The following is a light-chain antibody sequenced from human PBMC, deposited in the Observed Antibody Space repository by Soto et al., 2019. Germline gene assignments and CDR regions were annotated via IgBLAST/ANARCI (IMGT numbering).Light chain of an antibody. CDR2: DAS. J-gene: IGKJ2*01. Sequence: EIVLTQSPATLSLSPGERATLSCRASQSVSSYLAWYQQKPGQTPRLLIYDASNRATGIPARFSGSGSGTDVTLTISSREPEGFAVYYCQQRISWPRTFGQGTKLEIK. CDR3: QQRISWPRT. CDR1: QSVSSY. V-gene: IGKV3-11*01.